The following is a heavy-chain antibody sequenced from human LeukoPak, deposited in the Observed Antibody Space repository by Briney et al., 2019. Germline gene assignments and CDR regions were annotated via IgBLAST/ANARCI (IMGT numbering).Heavy chain of an antibody. CDR3: VSSQRYYGTFDY. Sequence: PGRSLRLSCAASGLTFDEYAMHWVRQAPGKGLEWVSGISWNDGTIGYADSVKGRFTISRDNAKNSLFVQMNSLRAEDTAFYYCVSSQRYYGTFDYWGQGTLVTVSS. CDR1: GLTFDEYA. J-gene: IGHJ4*02. D-gene: IGHD1-26*01. CDR2: ISWNDGTI. V-gene: IGHV3-9*01.